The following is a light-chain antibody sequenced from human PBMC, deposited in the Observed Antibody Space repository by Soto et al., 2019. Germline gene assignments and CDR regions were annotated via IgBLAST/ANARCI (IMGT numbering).Light chain of an antibody. V-gene: IGLV2-14*03. Sequence: QSALTQPASVSGSPGQSITISCTGTGSDVGGYDYVSWYQQYPGKAPKLVIYDVTNRPSGVSNRFSGSKSGKTAALIIFGLQAEDEADYYCCSYTSSGTYVFGTGTKLTVL. CDR2: DVT. CDR3: CSYTSSGTYV. CDR1: GSDVGGYDY. J-gene: IGLJ1*01.